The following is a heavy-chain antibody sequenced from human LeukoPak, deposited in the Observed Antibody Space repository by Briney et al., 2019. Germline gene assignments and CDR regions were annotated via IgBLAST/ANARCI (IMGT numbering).Heavy chain of an antibody. CDR2: IYYSGST. CDR1: GGFISSSSYY. CDR3: AMGYSSSSNWFDP. V-gene: IGHV4-39*01. J-gene: IGHJ5*02. D-gene: IGHD6-13*01. Sequence: SETLSLTCTVSGGFISSSSYYWGWIRQPPGKGLEWIGSIYYSGSTYYNPSLKSRVTISVDTSKNQFSLKLTSVTAADTAVYYCAMGYSSSSNWFDPWGQGTLVTVSS.